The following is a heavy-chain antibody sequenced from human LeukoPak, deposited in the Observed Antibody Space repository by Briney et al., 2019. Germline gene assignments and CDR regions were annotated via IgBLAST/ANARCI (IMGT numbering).Heavy chain of an antibody. CDR3: ARGSGSYSSAGMDV. CDR1: GFTFSSYS. J-gene: IGHJ6*02. V-gene: IGHV3-48*02. D-gene: IGHD1-26*01. Sequence: PGGSLRLSCAASGFTFSSYSMNWVRQAPGKGLEWVSYISSSNSTIYCADSVKGRFTISRDNAKNSLYLQMNSLRDEDTAVYYCARGSGSYSSAGMDVWGQGTTVTVSS. CDR2: ISSSNSTI.